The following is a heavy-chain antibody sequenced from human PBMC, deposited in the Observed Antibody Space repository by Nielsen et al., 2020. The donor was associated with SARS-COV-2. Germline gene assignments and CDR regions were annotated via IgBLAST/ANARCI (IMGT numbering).Heavy chain of an antibody. Sequence: GESLKISCEASGFTLSSHAMHWVRQAPGKGLEWVAVIWYDGGNEYYADSVKGRFTISRDNSKNTLYVQMNSLRAEDTAVYFCAKGSVYMEYFDHWGQGTLVTVSS. CDR2: IWYDGGNE. J-gene: IGHJ1*01. CDR1: GFTLSSHA. CDR3: AKGSVYMEYFDH. V-gene: IGHV3-33*06. D-gene: IGHD5-18*01.